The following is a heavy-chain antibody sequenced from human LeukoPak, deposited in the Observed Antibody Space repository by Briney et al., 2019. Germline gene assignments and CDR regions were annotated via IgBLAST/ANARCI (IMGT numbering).Heavy chain of an antibody. CDR3: ARDWNIVVVTAMLAY. CDR1: GGTFSSYT. CDR2: IIPILGIA. D-gene: IGHD2-21*02. V-gene: IGHV1-69*04. J-gene: IGHJ4*02. Sequence: SVKVSCKVSGGTFSSYTISWVRQAPGQGLEWMGRIIPILGIADYAQKFQGRVTITADKSTSTAYMELSSLRSEDTAVYYCARDWNIVVVTAMLAYWGQGTLVTVSS.